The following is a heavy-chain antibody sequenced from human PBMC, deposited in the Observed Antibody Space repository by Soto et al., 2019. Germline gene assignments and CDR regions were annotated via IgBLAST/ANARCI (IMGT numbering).Heavy chain of an antibody. D-gene: IGHD5-12*01. CDR2: ISTYSGDT. V-gene: IGHV1-18*01. CDR3: ARHHGPTTSENWFDP. Sequence: ASVNVSCKASGYTFFTYDISWVRQAPVQGLEWMGWISTYSGDTKYAQKFQGRVTMTTDSSTTTAYLELRSLRSDDTAVYYCARHHGPTTSENWFDPWGQGTLVTVSS. CDR1: GYTFFTYD. J-gene: IGHJ5*02.